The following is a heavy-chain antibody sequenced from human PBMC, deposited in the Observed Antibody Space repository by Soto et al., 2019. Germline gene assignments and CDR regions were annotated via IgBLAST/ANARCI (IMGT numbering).Heavy chain of an antibody. CDR2: IWYDGSNK. V-gene: IGHV3-33*01. D-gene: IGHD6-13*01. CDR3: AREDVAAAGRGFDY. Sequence: QVQLVESGGGVVQPGRSLRLSCAASGFTFSSYGMHWVRQAPGKGLEWVAVIWYDGSNKYYADSVKGRFTISSDNSKNTLYLPMNILRAEDTAVYYCAREDVAAAGRGFDYWGQGNLVTVSA. J-gene: IGHJ4*02. CDR1: GFTFSSYG.